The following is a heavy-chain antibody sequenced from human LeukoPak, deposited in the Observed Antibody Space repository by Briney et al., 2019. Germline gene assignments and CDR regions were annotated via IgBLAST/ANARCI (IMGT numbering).Heavy chain of an antibody. CDR2: IIPIFGTA. V-gene: IGHV1-69*13. J-gene: IGHJ4*02. D-gene: IGHD3-16*02. CDR3: ARTSYDYVWGSYRLFDY. CDR1: GGTFSSYA. Sequence: GASVKVSCKASGGTFSSYAISWARRAPGQGLEWMGGIIPIFGTANYAQKFQGRVTITADESTSTAYMELSSLRSEDTAVHYCARTSYDYVWGSYRLFDYWGQGTLVTVSS.